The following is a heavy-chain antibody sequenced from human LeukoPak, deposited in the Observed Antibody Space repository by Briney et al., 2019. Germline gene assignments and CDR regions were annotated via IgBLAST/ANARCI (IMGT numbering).Heavy chain of an antibody. J-gene: IGHJ4*02. CDR1: GFTFSSYG. V-gene: IGHV3-30*02. CDR2: IRYDGSNK. CDR3: ARAWGYSGYDYDY. D-gene: IGHD5-12*01. Sequence: PGGSLRLSCAASGFTFSSYGMHWVRQAPGKGLEWVAFIRYDGSNKYYADSVKGRFTISRDNSKNTLYLQMNSLRAEDTAVYYCARAWGYSGYDYDYWGQGTLVTVSS.